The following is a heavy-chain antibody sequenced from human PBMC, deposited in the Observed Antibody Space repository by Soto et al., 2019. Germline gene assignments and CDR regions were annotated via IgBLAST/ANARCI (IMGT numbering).Heavy chain of an antibody. Sequence: AAGFSISTCWMHWVRQAPGTGLVWVSRTNSDGSSTSYADSVKGRFTISRDNAKNTLYLQMNSLRAEDTAVYYCVRGSPGYSSSYYDYWGQGTLVTVSS. V-gene: IGHV3-74*01. CDR2: TNSDGSST. D-gene: IGHD6-13*01. CDR3: VRGSPGYSSSYYDY. J-gene: IGHJ4*02. CDR1: GFSISTCW.